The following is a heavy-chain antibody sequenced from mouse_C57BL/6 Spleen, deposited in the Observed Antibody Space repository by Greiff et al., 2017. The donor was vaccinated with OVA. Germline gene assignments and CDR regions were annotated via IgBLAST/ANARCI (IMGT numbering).Heavy chain of an antibody. CDR3: TVITTVVARGYFDV. Sequence: EVNVVESGGGLVKPGGSLKLSCAASGFTFSDYGMHWVRQAPEKGLEWVAYISSGSSTIYYADTVKGRFTISRDNAKNTLFLQMTSLRSEDTAMYYCTVITTVVARGYFDVWGTGTTVTVSS. D-gene: IGHD1-1*01. V-gene: IGHV5-17*01. CDR2: ISSGSSTI. CDR1: GFTFSDYG. J-gene: IGHJ1*03.